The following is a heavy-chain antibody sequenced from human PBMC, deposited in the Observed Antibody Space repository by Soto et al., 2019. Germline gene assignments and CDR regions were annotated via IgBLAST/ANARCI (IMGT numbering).Heavy chain of an antibody. CDR2: IYYSGTTT. D-gene: IGHD2-21*02. CDR1: SYSINRDAYY. Sequence: SETLSLTCTVSSYSINRDAYYWAWIRQPPGKGLEWIATIYYSGTTTFYNPSLASRVTISVHTSKNQFSLNLTSVTATDTALYYCARKVTRPIDAFDIWGQGTKVTVSS. J-gene: IGHJ3*02. CDR3: ARKVTRPIDAFDI. V-gene: IGHV4-39*01.